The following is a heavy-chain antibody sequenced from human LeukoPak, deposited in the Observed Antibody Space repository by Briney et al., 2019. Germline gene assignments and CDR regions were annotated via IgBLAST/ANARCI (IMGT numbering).Heavy chain of an antibody. Sequence: SETLSLTCTVSGGSISSYYWSWIRQPPGKGLEWIGYIDYSGSTKYNPSLKSRVTISVDTSKNQFSLKLNSVTAADTAVYYCARFSGGGLDYWGLGTQVTVSS. CDR1: GGSISSYY. D-gene: IGHD3-10*01. J-gene: IGHJ4*02. CDR2: IDYSGST. V-gene: IGHV4-59*01. CDR3: ARFSGGGLDY.